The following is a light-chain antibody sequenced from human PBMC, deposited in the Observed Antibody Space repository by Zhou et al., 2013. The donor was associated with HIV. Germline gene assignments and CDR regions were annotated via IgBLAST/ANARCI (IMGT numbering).Light chain of an antibody. V-gene: IGKV1-NL1*01. CDR2: AAS. CDR3: QQYYSTPGG. Sequence: DIQMTQSPSSLSASVGDRVIITCRASQGISNSLAWYQQKPGKAPKLLLYAASRLESGVPSRFSGSGSGTDYTLTISSLQPEDFATYYCQQYYSTPGGFGRGDQAGDQT. CDR1: QGISNS. J-gene: IGKJ2*03.